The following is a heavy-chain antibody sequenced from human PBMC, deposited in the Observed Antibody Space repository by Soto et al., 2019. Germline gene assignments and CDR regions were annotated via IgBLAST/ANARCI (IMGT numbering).Heavy chain of an antibody. CDR3: AKALRLGELSSPDYYYYGMDV. Sequence: GGSLRLSCAASGFTFSSYAMSWVRQAPGKGLEWVAAIRYSGSNTYYADSVKGRFTISRDNSKNTLYLQMNSLRAEDTAVYYCAKALRLGELSSPDYYYYGMDVWGQGTTVTVSS. CDR2: IRYSGSNT. CDR1: GFTFSSYA. V-gene: IGHV3-23*01. D-gene: IGHD3-16*02. J-gene: IGHJ6*02.